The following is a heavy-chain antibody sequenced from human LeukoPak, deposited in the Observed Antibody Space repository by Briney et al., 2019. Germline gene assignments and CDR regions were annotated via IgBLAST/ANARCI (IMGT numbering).Heavy chain of an antibody. CDR3: ARDQSYYGV. D-gene: IGHD3-3*01. V-gene: IGHV3-11*01. CDR1: GFTFGDYS. J-gene: IGHJ4*02. CDR2: ISGSGSAI. Sequence: GGSLRLSCAASGFTFGDYSMTWIRQAPGKGLEWVSYISGSGSAIYYADSVRGRFTISRDNAKNSLYLQMNSLRPEDTAVYYCARDQSYYGVWGQGTLVTVSS.